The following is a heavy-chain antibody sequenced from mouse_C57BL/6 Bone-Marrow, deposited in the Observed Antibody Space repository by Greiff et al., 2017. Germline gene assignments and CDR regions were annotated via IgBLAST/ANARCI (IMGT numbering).Heavy chain of an antibody. J-gene: IGHJ3*01. CDR3: ARGDLLRFAY. CDR1: GYTFTDYY. CDR2: INPYNGGT. V-gene: IGHV1-19*01. D-gene: IGHD2-10*01. Sequence: VHVKQSGPVLVKPGASVKMSCKASGYTFTDYYMNWVKQSHGKSLEWIGVINPYNGGTSYNQKFKGKATLTVDKSSSTAYMELNSLTSEDSAVYYCARGDLLRFAYWGQGTLVTVSA.